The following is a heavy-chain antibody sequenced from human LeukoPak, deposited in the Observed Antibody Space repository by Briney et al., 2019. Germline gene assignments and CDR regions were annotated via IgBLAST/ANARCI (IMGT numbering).Heavy chain of an antibody. CDR1: GYTFTSYD. J-gene: IGHJ5*02. CDR3: ARGPQAAARRGRGWFDP. V-gene: IGHV1-8*03. CDR2: MNPNSGNT. Sequence: GASVKVSCKASGYTFTSYDINWVRQATGRGLEWMGWMNPNSGNTGYAQKFQGRVTITRNTSISTAYMELSSLRSEDTAVYYCARGPQAAARRGRGWFDPWGQGTLVTVSS. D-gene: IGHD6-6*01.